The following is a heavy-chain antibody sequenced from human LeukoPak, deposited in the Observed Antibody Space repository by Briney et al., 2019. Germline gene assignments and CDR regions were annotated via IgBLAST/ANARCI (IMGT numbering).Heavy chain of an antibody. CDR3: ARQNDFRLDY. CDR2: IYPGDSDT. CDR1: GYTFYSYW. D-gene: IGHD3-3*01. V-gene: IGHV5-51*01. Sequence: GESLRISCKGSGYTFYSYWIGWVRQMPGKGLEWMGFIYPGDSDTRYSPSLQGQVTISVDTSIGTAYLQWSSLKASDTAIYYCARQNDFRLDYWGQGTLVTVSS. J-gene: IGHJ4*02.